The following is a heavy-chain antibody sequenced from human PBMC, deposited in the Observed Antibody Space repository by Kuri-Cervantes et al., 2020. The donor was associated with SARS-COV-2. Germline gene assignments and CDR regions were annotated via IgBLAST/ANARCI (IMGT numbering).Heavy chain of an antibody. CDR2: MYHSGRS. J-gene: IGHJ5*02. CDR1: GGSISSGAYS. CDR3: ARQSSTLDWFDP. D-gene: IGHD2-2*01. V-gene: IGHV4-30-2*03. Sequence: SCSVSGGSISSGAYSWTWIRQPPGKGLEWIGYMYHSGRSYYNPPLKSRATLSVDTSKNQVSLKLSSLTAADTGRYYCARQSSTLDWFDPWGQGTLVTVSS.